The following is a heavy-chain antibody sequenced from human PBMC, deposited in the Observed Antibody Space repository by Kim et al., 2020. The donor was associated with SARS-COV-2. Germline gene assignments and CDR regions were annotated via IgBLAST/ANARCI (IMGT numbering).Heavy chain of an antibody. Sequence: SVKGRFTISRDNSKNTLYLQMNSLGAEDTAVYYCAKSPGTMVQGDYGMDVWGQGTTVTVSS. D-gene: IGHD3-10*01. V-gene: IGHV3-33*06. CDR3: AKSPGTMVQGDYGMDV. J-gene: IGHJ6*02.